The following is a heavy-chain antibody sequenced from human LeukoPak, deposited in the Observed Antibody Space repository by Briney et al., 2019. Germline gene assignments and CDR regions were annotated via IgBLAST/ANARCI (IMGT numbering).Heavy chain of an antibody. CDR1: GYTFTSYY. Sequence: ASVKVSCKASGYTFTSYYMHWVRQAPGQGLEWMGITNPSGGSTSYAQKFQGRVTMTRDTSTSTVYMELSSLRSEDTAVYYCARAPALIAAAGTWFDPWGQGTLVTVSS. V-gene: IGHV1-46*01. CDR3: ARAPALIAAAGTWFDP. D-gene: IGHD6-13*01. CDR2: TNPSGGST. J-gene: IGHJ5*02.